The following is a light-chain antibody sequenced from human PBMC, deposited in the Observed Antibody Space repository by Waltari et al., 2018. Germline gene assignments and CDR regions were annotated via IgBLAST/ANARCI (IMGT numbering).Light chain of an antibody. CDR1: SEHSAYA. CDR2: SDGGGGH. V-gene: IGLV4-69*01. CDR3: QTWDPDTVV. J-gene: IGLJ2*01. Sequence: QLAVTQSPSASASLGASVKPTCTLSSEHSAYASAWHQHQPEKGPRFLMKSDGGGGHTKGDGIPDRFSGFSSGAERYLTISSLQYEDEDAYYCQTWDPDTVVFGGGTKLTV.